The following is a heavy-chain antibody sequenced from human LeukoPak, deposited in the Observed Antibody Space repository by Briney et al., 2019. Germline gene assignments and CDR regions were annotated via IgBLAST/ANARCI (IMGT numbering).Heavy chain of an antibody. CDR1: GFTFSSYW. CDR3: ASTPRGEHNY. V-gene: IGHV3-7*02. Sequence: PGGSLRLSCAASGFTFSSYWMNWVRQAPGKGLEWVARIRQDGNEQTYVDSLKGRFTISRDNAKKSLYLQMNSLRAEDTAVYFCASTPRGEHNYWGQGTLVTVSS. CDR2: IRQDGNEQ. J-gene: IGHJ4*02.